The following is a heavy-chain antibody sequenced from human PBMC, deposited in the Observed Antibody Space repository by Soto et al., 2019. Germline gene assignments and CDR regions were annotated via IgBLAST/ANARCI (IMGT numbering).Heavy chain of an antibody. Sequence: EVQLVESGGGLVEPGGSLRFSCAASGFTFSIYWMHWVRQAPGKGLVWVSRINMDGSRTSYADSVKGRFTSTRDNAKNTLYLQMNSLRAEDTAVYSCARGMEGSSSSGDYWGQGTLVTVSS. CDR1: GFTFSIYW. CDR2: INMDGSRT. D-gene: IGHD6-6*01. J-gene: IGHJ4*02. CDR3: ARGMEGSSSSGDY. V-gene: IGHV3-74*01.